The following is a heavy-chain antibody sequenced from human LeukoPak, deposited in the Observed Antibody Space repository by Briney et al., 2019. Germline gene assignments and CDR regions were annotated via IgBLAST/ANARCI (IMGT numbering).Heavy chain of an antibody. CDR2: VYSDGGA. CDR1: GFTFSSSC. D-gene: IGHD3-16*01. V-gene: IGHV3-53*01. CDR3: ARDRGFGGPQGDNWFDP. Sequence: PGGSLRLSCAASGFTFSSSCMSWVRQAPGKGLEWVSVVYSDGGAKYADSVKDRFNISRDNLKNMLYLEMNSLRVEDTAVYYCARDRGFGGPQGDNWFDPWGQGTLVTVSS. J-gene: IGHJ5*02.